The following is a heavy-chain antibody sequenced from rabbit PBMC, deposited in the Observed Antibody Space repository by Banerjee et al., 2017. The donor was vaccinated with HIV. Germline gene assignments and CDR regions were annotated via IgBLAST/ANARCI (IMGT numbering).Heavy chain of an antibody. CDR1: GFSFSINS. J-gene: IGHJ4*01. V-gene: IGHV1S40*01. D-gene: IGHD6-1*01. CDR3: ARGGGYYTDGYAGYAPYYFNL. Sequence: QSLEESGGDLVKPGASLTLTCTASGFSFSINSMYWVRQAPGKGLELIGHINTGDAYTYYASWAKGRFTISKTSSTTVTLQMTSLTAADTATYFCARGGGYYTDGYAGYAPYYFNLWGPGTLVTDS. CDR2: INTGDAYT.